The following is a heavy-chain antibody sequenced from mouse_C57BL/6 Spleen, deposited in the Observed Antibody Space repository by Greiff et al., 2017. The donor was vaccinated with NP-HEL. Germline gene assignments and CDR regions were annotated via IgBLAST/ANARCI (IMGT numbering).Heavy chain of an antibody. Sequence: QVQLQQPGAELVKPGASVKLSCKASGYTFTSYWMQWVKQRPGQGLEWIGEIDPSDSYTNYNQQFKGKATLTVDTSSSTAYMQLSSLTSEDSAVYYCARSDYGSSGMDYWGQGTSVTVSS. CDR3: ARSDYGSSGMDY. D-gene: IGHD1-1*01. J-gene: IGHJ4*01. CDR2: IDPSDSYT. CDR1: GYTFTSYW. V-gene: IGHV1-50*01.